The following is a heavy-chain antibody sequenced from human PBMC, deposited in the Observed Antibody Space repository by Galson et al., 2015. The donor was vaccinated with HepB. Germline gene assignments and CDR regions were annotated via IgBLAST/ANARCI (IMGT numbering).Heavy chain of an antibody. CDR1: GFTFSKYA. V-gene: IGHV3-23*01. CDR3: AKIITEDAFYWYGLHV. CDR2: ISGSDGRT. Sequence: SLRLSCAASGFTFSKYAMDWVRQAPGKGLESISSISGSDGRTYYVESVKGRFSISRDNSKNILYLQMNNLRAEDTGVYYCAKIITEDAFYWYGLHVWGQGTTVTVSS. J-gene: IGHJ6*02. D-gene: IGHD2-15*01.